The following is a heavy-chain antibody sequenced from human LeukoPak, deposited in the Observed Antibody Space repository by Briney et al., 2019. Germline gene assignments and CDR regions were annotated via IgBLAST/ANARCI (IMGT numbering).Heavy chain of an antibody. D-gene: IGHD3-22*01. J-gene: IGHJ3*02. Sequence: PSETLSLTCTVSGGSISSYYWSWIRQPAGKGLEWIGRIYTSGSTNYNPSLKSRVTISVDTSKNQFSLKLSSVTAADTAVYFCARGPYSYDSSGAFDIWGQGTMVTVSS. CDR1: GGSISSYY. CDR3: ARGPYSYDSSGAFDI. V-gene: IGHV4-4*07. CDR2: IYTSGST.